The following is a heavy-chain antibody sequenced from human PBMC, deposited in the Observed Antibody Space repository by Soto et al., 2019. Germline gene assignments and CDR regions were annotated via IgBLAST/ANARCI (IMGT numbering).Heavy chain of an antibody. V-gene: IGHV4-39*01. CDR1: GGSISSRSHY. Sequence: QLQLQESGPGLVKPSETLSLTCTVSGGSISSRSHYWGWILQSPGKHLEWIGSSFYRGSTNYNPPLTTRVTISLDTSKNPACLKMYPVTATETAVYYCATAAAFGVVTPFFEYWGQRILVTVSS. D-gene: IGHD3-3*01. CDR3: ATAAAFGVVTPFFEY. CDR2: SFYRGST. J-gene: IGHJ4*02.